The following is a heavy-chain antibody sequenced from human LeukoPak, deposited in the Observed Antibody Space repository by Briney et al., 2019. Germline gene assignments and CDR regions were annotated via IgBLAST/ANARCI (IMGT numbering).Heavy chain of an antibody. D-gene: IGHD2-15*01. CDR3: ARDCSGGSCPFDY. J-gene: IGHJ4*02. Sequence: GASVKVSCKASGYTFTSYGISWVRQAPGQGLEWMGWISAYNGNTNYAQKLQGRVTMTTDTSTSTAYIELRSLRSDDTAVYYCARDCSGGSCPFDYWGQGTLVTVSS. V-gene: IGHV1-18*01. CDR2: ISAYNGNT. CDR1: GYTFTSYG.